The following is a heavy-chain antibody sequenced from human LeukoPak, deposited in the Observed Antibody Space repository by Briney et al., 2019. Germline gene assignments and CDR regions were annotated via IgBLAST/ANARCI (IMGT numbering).Heavy chain of an antibody. J-gene: IGHJ5*02. Sequence: SETLSLTCTVSGGSISSGGYYWSRIRQHPGKGLEWIGYIYYSGSTYYNPSLKSRVTISVDTSKNQFSLKLSSVTAADTAVYYCARVGSGSSSSSWFDPWGQGTLVTVSS. V-gene: IGHV4-31*03. CDR3: ARVGSGSSSSSWFDP. CDR2: IYYSGST. CDR1: GGSISSGGYY. D-gene: IGHD6-13*01.